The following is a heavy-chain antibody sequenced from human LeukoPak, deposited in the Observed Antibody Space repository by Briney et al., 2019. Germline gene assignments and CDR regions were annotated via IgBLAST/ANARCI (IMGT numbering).Heavy chain of an antibody. CDR1: GFTLRGYG. CDR2: ISSSSSTI. Sequence: PGGSLRLSCAASGFTLRGYGMQWVRQAPGRGLEWVSYISSSSSTIYYADSVKGRFTISRDNAKNSLYLQMNSLRAEDTAVYYCARDQYCGGDCASFAFDIWGQGTMVTVSS. D-gene: IGHD2-21*02. V-gene: IGHV3-48*01. J-gene: IGHJ3*02. CDR3: ARDQYCGGDCASFAFDI.